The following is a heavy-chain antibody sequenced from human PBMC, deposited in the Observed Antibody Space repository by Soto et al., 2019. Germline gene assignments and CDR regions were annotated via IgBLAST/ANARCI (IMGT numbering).Heavy chain of an antibody. J-gene: IGHJ4*02. D-gene: IGHD3-3*01. CDR3: ARAPVGLDTISYFDY. CDR2: IYNGVSP. Sequence: SENLSLTCTVSGASVSSVGFHWAWVGRHPGKGLAWSGEIYNGVSPYYRPSPESRMHMSLDATRNHYSLRLTSVTAADTAVYFCARAPVGLDTISYFDYWGQGKLVT. CDR1: GASVSSVGFH. V-gene: IGHV4-30-4*01.